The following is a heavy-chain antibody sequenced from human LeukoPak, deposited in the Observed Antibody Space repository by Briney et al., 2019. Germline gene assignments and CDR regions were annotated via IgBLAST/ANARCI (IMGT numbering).Heavy chain of an antibody. V-gene: IGHV4-34*01. Sequence: SETLSLTCAVYGGSFSGYYWSWIRQPPGKGLEWIGEINHSGSTNYNPSLKSRVTISVDTPKNQFSLKLSSVTAADTAVYYCARNSYGFGPVDYWGQGTLVTVSS. J-gene: IGHJ4*02. CDR1: GGSFSGYY. CDR2: INHSGST. CDR3: ARNSYGFGPVDY. D-gene: IGHD5-18*01.